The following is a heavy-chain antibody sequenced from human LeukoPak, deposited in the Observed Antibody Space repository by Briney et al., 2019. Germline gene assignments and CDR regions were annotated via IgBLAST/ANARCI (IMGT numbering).Heavy chain of an antibody. J-gene: IGHJ5*02. V-gene: IGHV1-2*02. CDR1: GYTFTSYY. Sequence: ASVKVSCKASGYTFTSYYMHWVRQAPGQGLEWMGWINPNSGGTNYAQKFQGRVTMTRDTSISTAYMELSRLRSDDTAVYYCARARIAAAGTFDPWGQGTLVTVSS. D-gene: IGHD6-13*01. CDR2: INPNSGGT. CDR3: ARARIAAAGTFDP.